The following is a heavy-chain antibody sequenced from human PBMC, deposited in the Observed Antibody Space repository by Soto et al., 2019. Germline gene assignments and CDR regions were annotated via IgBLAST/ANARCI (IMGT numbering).Heavy chain of an antibody. CDR2: ISGSGNTI. J-gene: IGHJ4*02. CDR3: AKVGYDTFGYYLRSFDC. Sequence: VGSLRLSCAASGFTFSTNAMSWVRQAPGMGLEFVSLISGSGNTIYYADPVKGRFTISRDNSKNTLSLQMNSLRAEDTAVYYCAKVGYDTFGYYLRSFDCWGQGTLVTVSS. V-gene: IGHV3-23*01. CDR1: GFTFSTNA. D-gene: IGHD3-3*01.